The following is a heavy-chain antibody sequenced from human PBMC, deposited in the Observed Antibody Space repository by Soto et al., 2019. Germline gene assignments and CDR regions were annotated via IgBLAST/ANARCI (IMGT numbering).Heavy chain of an antibody. CDR2: IAAYNVKT. V-gene: IGHV1-18*01. D-gene: IGHD1-26*01. J-gene: IGHJ5*02. CDR3: ARVVGALGHWFDP. CDR1: GYTFTSYG. Sequence: ASVKVSCKASGYTFTSYGITWVRQAPGQGLEWMGWIAAYNVKTDYAQKLQGRVTMTTDTSTSTAYMELRSLRSDDTAVYYCARVVGALGHWFDPWGQGTLVTVS.